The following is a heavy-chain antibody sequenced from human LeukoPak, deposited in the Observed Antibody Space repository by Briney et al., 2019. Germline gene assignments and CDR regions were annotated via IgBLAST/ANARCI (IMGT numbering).Heavy chain of an antibody. D-gene: IGHD3-3*01. CDR2: IKSKTDGGTT. J-gene: IGHJ4*02. V-gene: IGHV3-15*01. Sequence: GGSLRLSCAASGFTFSNAWMSWVRQAPGKGLEWVGRIKSKTDGGTTDYAAPVKGRFTISRDDSKNTLYLQMTSLRAEDTAMYYCARGLRVDYDFRSGYPDYWGQGTLVTVSS. CDR3: ARGLRVDYDFRSGYPDY. CDR1: GFTFSNAW.